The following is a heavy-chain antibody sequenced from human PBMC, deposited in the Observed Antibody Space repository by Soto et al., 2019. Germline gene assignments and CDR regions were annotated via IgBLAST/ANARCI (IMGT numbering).Heavy chain of an antibody. D-gene: IGHD3-3*01. Sequence: PGGSLRLSCGASGFSFSGYWMTWVRQAPGKGLEWVANMNQAGSEKNYVDSVKGRFTISRDNAKNSLYLQMNSLRAEDTAVYYCARDIGPRTIFGVVTSPRGMDVWGQGTTVTVSS. V-gene: IGHV3-7*01. CDR2: MNQAGSEK. CDR1: GFSFSGYW. J-gene: IGHJ6*02. CDR3: ARDIGPRTIFGVVTSPRGMDV.